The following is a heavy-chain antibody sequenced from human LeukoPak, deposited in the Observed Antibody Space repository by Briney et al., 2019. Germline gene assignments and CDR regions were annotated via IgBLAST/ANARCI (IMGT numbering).Heavy chain of an antibody. CDR2: INPNSGDT. D-gene: IGHD6-19*01. CDR3: ARGPYSSGWYWVY. CDR1: GYTFTDYY. V-gene: IGHV1-2*04. Sequence: GASVKVSCRASGYTFTDYYMHWWRQAPGQGLEWMGWINPNSGDTNYAQKFQGWVTMTRDSSISTAYMDLSGLKSDDTAVYYCARGPYSSGWYWVYWGQGTLVTVSS. J-gene: IGHJ4*02.